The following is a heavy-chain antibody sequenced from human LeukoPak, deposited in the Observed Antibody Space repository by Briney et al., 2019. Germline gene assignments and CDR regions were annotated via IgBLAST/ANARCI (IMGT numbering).Heavy chain of an antibody. CDR2: INPTSGAT. D-gene: IGHD1/OR15-1a*01. Sequence: ASVKVSCKASGYTFTHYYMHWVRQAPGQGLDWVGWINPTSGATNYAQKFQGRVTMTRDTSNNTSYMELSRLRSDDTAVYYCAREFRTTTWSFDAFDLWGQGTMVTVSS. V-gene: IGHV1-2*02. CDR3: AREFRTTTWSFDAFDL. J-gene: IGHJ3*01. CDR1: GYTFTHYY.